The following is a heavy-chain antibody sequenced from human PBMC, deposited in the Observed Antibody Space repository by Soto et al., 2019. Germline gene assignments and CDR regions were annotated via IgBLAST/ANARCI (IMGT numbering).Heavy chain of an antibody. Sequence: GESLKISCVASGFTFSNYNMNWVRQAPGKGLEWVSHISGTSVYIHYADSVKGRFTISRDNAKNSVYLQMDSLRVEDTAVCYCAREGALKPFSSWGQGALVTVSS. V-gene: IGHV3-21*01. CDR3: AREGALKPFSS. CDR1: GFTFSNYN. CDR2: ISGTSVYI. J-gene: IGHJ5*02.